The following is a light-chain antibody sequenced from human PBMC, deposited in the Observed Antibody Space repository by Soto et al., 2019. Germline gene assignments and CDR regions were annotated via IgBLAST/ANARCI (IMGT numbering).Light chain of an antibody. CDR2: SAS. J-gene: IGKJ1*01. V-gene: IGKV1-17*01. CDR1: QGTRNA. Sequence: DIQMTQSPSSLSASVGDRVTLTCRASQGTRNALAWYQQKSGKAPRRLIYSASSLQSGVPSRFSGSGSGTEFTLTISSLQPEDFATYYCLQHSTYPRTFGQGTKVEIK. CDR3: LQHSTYPRT.